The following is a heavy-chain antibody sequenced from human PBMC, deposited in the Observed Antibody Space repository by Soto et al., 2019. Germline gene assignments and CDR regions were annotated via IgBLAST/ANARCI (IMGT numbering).Heavy chain of an antibody. J-gene: IGHJ4*02. CDR1: GFTFSSYA. D-gene: IGHD3-22*01. CDR3: AKASAIVVVIVPDFDY. Sequence: PGGSLRLSCAASGFTFSSYAMSWVRQAPGKGLEWVSAISGSGGSTYYADSVKGRFTISRDNSKNTQYLQMNSLRAEDTAVYYCAKASAIVVVIVPDFDYWGQGTLVTVSS. CDR2: ISGSGGST. V-gene: IGHV3-23*01.